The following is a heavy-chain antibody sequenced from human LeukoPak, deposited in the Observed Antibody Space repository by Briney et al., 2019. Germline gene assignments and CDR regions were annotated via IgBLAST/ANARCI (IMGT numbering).Heavy chain of an antibody. D-gene: IGHD6-19*01. CDR2: ISGSGGST. CDR3: AKAGSSGWSSSGGDY. CDR1: GFTFSNFA. V-gene: IGHV3-23*01. J-gene: IGHJ4*02. Sequence: PGGSLRLSCTASGFTFSNFAMSWVRQAPGQGLEWVSTISGSGGSTFYAESVKGRFPISRDNSKNTLFLQMNSLRAENTAIYYCAKAGSSGWSSSGGDYWGQGSLVTVSS.